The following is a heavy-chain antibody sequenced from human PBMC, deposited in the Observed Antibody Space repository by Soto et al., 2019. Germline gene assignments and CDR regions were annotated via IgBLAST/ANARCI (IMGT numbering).Heavy chain of an antibody. J-gene: IGHJ4*02. CDR3: TRRYSWSDFYFDS. CDR2: SYCSGTS. D-gene: IGHD1-20*01. CDR1: GASLRVQTYY. Sequence: SETLSLTWTVFGASLRVQTYYWSWIRQTTGKGLEWVGSSYCSGTSYFNPALKGRVTISIDTSTNQFSLRLTSVTAADTAVYYCTRRYSWSDFYFDSWGQGTLVTVSS. V-gene: IGHV4-39*01.